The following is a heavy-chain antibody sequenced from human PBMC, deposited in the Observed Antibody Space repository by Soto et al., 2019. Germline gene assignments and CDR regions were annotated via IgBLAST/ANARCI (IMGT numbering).Heavy chain of an antibody. CDR1: GFTFGSYG. V-gene: IGHV3-30*02. Sequence: PGGSLRLSCVASGFTFGSYGMHWIRQAPGKGLEWVAYILYSGTIKSYGDSVKGRLIISRDNTKSTMYLQMNSLRAEDTATYHCAKEMTTNPFEYWGQGALVTVSS. J-gene: IGHJ4*02. CDR2: ILYSGTIK. CDR3: AKEMTTNPFEY. D-gene: IGHD4-17*01.